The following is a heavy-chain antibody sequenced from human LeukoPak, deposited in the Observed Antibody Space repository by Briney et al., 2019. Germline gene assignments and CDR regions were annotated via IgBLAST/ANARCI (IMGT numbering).Heavy chain of an antibody. V-gene: IGHV3-9*01. Sequence: QAGRSLRLSCAASGFTFDDYAMHWVRQAPGKGLEWVSGISWNSGSIGYADSVKGRFTISRDNAKNSLYLQMNSLRAEDTAVYYCARDHRGGYYDSSGFFGGLDYWGQGTLVTVSS. CDR1: GFTFDDYA. J-gene: IGHJ4*02. CDR3: ARDHRGGYYDSSGFFGGLDY. CDR2: ISWNSGSI. D-gene: IGHD3-22*01.